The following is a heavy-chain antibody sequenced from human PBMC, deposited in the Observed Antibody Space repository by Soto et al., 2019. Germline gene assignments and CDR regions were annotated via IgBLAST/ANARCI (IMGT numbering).Heavy chain of an antibody. CDR2: ISGGAGTT. CDR1: GLTFRNSG. J-gene: IGHJ4*02. Sequence: EVQLLESGGGLVQPGESLSLSCAASGLTFRNSGMSWVRQAPGKGLEWVSAISGGAGTTDYAESVKGRFTISRDNSKKTLYLHMNSLRVEDTAVYYCAGLGWNVPPFDSWGQRTLVIVSS. D-gene: IGHD1-1*01. CDR3: AGLGWNVPPFDS. V-gene: IGHV3-23*01.